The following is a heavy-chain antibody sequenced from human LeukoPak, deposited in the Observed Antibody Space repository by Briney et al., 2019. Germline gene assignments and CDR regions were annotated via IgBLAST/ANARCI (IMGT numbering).Heavy chain of an antibody. J-gene: IGHJ4*02. Sequence: SETLSLTCTVSGGSISSSSYYWGWIRQPPGKGLEWIGGIYYSGSTYYNPSLKSRVTISVNTSKNQFSLKLSSVTAADTVVYYCARRFRDGYIQSLDYWGQGTLVTVSS. CDR3: ARRFRDGYIQSLDY. D-gene: IGHD5-24*01. CDR2: IYYSGST. CDR1: GGSISSSSYY. V-gene: IGHV4-39*01.